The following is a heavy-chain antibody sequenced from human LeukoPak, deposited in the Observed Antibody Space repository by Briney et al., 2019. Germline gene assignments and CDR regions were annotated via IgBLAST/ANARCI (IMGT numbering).Heavy chain of an antibody. CDR2: IYYSGST. CDR1: GGSISSYY. Sequence: SETLSLTCTVSGGSISSYYWSWIRQPPGKGLEWIGYIYYSGSTNYNPSLKSRVTISVDRSKNQLSLKLSSVTAADTAVYYCVRGGGNSGYYFDYWGQGTPVTVSS. D-gene: IGHD4-23*01. V-gene: IGHV4-59*12. J-gene: IGHJ4*02. CDR3: VRGGGNSGYYFDY.